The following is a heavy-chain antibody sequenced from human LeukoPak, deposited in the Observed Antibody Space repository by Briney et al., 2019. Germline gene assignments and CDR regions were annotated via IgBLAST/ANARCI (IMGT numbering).Heavy chain of an antibody. Sequence: SDTLSLSCTVSDGSVRSGSYYLSLFSQPPGKGLDWIGYIYYSGSTNYNPSLKSRVTISVDTSKNQFSLKLSSVTAADTAVYYCAREQLVLGYFDYWGQGTLVTVSS. CDR1: DGSVRSGSYY. D-gene: IGHD6-13*01. CDR2: IYYSGST. CDR3: AREQLVLGYFDY. J-gene: IGHJ4*02. V-gene: IGHV4-61*01.